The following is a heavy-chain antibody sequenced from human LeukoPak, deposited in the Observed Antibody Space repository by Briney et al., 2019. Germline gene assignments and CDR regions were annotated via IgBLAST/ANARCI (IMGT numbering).Heavy chain of an antibody. D-gene: IGHD3-3*01. CDR1: GFTFSSYA. V-gene: IGHV3-30-3*01. CDR2: ISYDGSNK. CDR3: AGRASVLRFLEWLFPLDY. Sequence: GRSLRLSCAASGFTFSSYAMHWVRQAPGKGLEWVAVISYDGSNKYYADSVKGRFTISRDNSKNTLYLQMNSLRAEDTAVHYCAGRASVLRFLEWLFPLDYWGQGTLVTVSS. J-gene: IGHJ4*02.